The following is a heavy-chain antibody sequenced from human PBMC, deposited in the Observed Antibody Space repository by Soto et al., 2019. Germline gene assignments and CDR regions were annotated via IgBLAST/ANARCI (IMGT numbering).Heavy chain of an antibody. CDR2: INPSGGT. CDR1: GYTFTSYG. Sequence: GASVKVSCKASGYTFTSYGISWVRQAPGQGLEWMGWINPSGGTSYAQKFQGRVTMTRDTSTSTVYMELSSLRSEDTAVYYCARDKARYYYGSGSSTLFHYWGQGTLVTVSS. V-gene: IGHV1-46*01. D-gene: IGHD3-10*01. CDR3: ARDKARYYYGSGSSTLFHY. J-gene: IGHJ4*02.